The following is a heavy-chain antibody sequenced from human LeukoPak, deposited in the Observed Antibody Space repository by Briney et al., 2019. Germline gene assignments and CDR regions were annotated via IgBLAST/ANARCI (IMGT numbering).Heavy chain of an antibody. CDR3: AREVGATDYYYYYMDV. CDR1: GYTFTSYG. Sequence: ASVKVSCKASGYTFTSYGISWVRQAPGQGLEWMGWISAYNGNTNYAQKLQGRVTMTTDTSTSTAYMELRSLRSDDTAVYYCAREVGATDYYYYYMDVWGKGTTVTVSS. D-gene: IGHD1-26*01. V-gene: IGHV1-18*01. CDR2: ISAYNGNT. J-gene: IGHJ6*03.